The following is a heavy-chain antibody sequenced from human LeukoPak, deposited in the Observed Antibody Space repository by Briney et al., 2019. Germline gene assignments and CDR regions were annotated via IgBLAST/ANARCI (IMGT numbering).Heavy chain of an antibody. J-gene: IGHJ4*02. CDR2: IYSGGST. CDR1: GFTVSNNY. D-gene: IGHD6-13*01. V-gene: IGHV3-53*01. CDR3: ARDPPGIAASVSGG. Sequence: GGSLRLSCTASGFTVSNNYMNWVRQAPGKGLEWVSLIYSGGSTQYADSVKGRFTISRDNSKNTLYLQMNSLRVEDTAVYYCARDPPGIAASVSGGWGQGTLVNISS.